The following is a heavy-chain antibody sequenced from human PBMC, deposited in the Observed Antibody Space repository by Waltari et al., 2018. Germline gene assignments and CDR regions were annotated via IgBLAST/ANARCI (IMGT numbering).Heavy chain of an antibody. CDR2: IYYSGST. CDR1: GGSISSSRYY. J-gene: IGHJ1*01. V-gene: IGHV4-39*01. Sequence: QLQLQESGPGLVKPSETLSLTCTVSGGSISSSRYYWGWIRQPPGKGLEWIGSIYYSGSTYYNPSLKSRVTISVDTSKNQFSLKLSSVTAADTAVYYCATSPGIAVAAPHWGQDTLVTVSS. CDR3: ATSPGIAVAAPH. D-gene: IGHD6-19*01.